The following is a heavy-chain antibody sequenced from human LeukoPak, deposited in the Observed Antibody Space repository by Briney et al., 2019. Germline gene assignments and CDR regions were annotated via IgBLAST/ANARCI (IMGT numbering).Heavy chain of an antibody. V-gene: IGHV4-34*01. Sequence: SETLSLTCAVYGGSFSGYYWSWIRQPPGKGLEWIGEINHSGSTNYNPSLKSRVTISVDPSKNQFSLKLSSVTAADTAVYYCSIIRGDSAMQRFHPGGQGTLVPLPS. CDR1: GGSFSGYY. CDR2: INHSGST. D-gene: IGHD5-18*01. J-gene: IGHJ5*02. CDR3: SIIRGDSAMQRFHP.